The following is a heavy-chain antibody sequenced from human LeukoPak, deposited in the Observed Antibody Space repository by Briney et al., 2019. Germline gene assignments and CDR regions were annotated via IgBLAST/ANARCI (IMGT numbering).Heavy chain of an antibody. Sequence: PGGSLRLSCAASGFTFISYAMSWVRQAPGKGLEWVSAISGSGGSTYYADSVKGRFTISRDNSKNTLYLQMNSLRAEDTAVYYCAKPMISSWYANWFDPWGQGTLVTVSS. CDR3: AKPMISSWYANWFDP. J-gene: IGHJ5*02. CDR1: GFTFISYA. CDR2: ISGSGGST. D-gene: IGHD6-13*01. V-gene: IGHV3-23*01.